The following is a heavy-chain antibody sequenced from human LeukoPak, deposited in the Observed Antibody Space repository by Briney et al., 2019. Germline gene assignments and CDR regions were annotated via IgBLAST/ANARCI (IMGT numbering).Heavy chain of an antibody. V-gene: IGHV3-23*01. J-gene: IGHJ4*02. Sequence: QSGGSLRLSCAASGLTFSSSAMSWVRQAPGKGLEWVSAISGSGGSTYYADSVKGRFTISRDNSKNTLYLQMNSLRAEDTAVYYCAKAVSSWLYRGYMYYFDYWGQGTLVTVSS. CDR3: AKAVSSWLYRGYMYYFDY. CDR2: ISGSGGST. CDR1: GLTFSSSA. D-gene: IGHD6-13*01.